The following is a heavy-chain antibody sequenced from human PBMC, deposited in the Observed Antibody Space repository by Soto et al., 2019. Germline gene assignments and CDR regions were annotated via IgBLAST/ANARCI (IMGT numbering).Heavy chain of an antibody. V-gene: IGHV1-8*01. CDR3: ARGVSAGVDY. CDR1: VYSFTSLD. D-gene: IGHD1-26*01. CDR2: MQPSTGRT. J-gene: IGHJ4*02. Sequence: VXSLKVSCEASVYSFTSLDINWVRQTAGQGLEWMGWMQPSTGRTGYAQKFQGRVTMTRDTSINTAYMELTTLTSDDTAFYYCARGVSAGVDYWGQGTLVTGSS.